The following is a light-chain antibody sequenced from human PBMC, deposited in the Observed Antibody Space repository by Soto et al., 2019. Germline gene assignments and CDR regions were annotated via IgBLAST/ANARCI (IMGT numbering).Light chain of an antibody. Sequence: QSALTQPASVSGSPGQSITISCSGTSSDVGGYNYVSWYQQHPRKAPKLMIYEVSNRPSGVYNRFSGSKSGNTASLTISGLQAEDEADYYCSSYISSSTLHVVFGGGTKLTVL. J-gene: IGLJ2*01. CDR2: EVS. CDR1: SSDVGGYNY. V-gene: IGLV2-14*01. CDR3: SSYISSSTLHVV.